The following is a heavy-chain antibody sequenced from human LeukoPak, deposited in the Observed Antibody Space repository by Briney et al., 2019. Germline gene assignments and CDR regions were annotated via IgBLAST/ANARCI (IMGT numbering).Heavy chain of an antibody. J-gene: IGHJ4*02. Sequence: PGRSLRLSCAASGFTFSSYAMHWVRQAPGKGLEWVAVISYDGSNKYYADSVKGRFTISRDNSKNTLYLQMNSLRAEDTAVYYCARSNGAVPGYFDYWGQGTLVTVSS. D-gene: IGHD6-19*01. CDR1: GFTFSSYA. CDR3: ARSNGAVPGYFDY. CDR2: ISYDGSNK. V-gene: IGHV3-30-3*01.